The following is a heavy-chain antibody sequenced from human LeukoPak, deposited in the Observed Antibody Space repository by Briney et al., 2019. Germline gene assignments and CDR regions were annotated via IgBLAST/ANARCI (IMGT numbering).Heavy chain of an antibody. CDR1: GFTFNNAY. J-gene: IGHJ4*02. V-gene: IGHV3-15*01. Sequence: GGTLRLSCAGSGFTFNNAYMSWVRQAPGKGLEGVGRIKSNTDGETTDFAAPVKGRFRISKDKSKNTLFMQMNSLQTDVTAVYYCTVDWVGYSSVPIDYWGQGTLVTVSS. CDR2: IKSNTDGETT. D-gene: IGHD5-18*01. CDR3: TVDWVGYSSVPIDY.